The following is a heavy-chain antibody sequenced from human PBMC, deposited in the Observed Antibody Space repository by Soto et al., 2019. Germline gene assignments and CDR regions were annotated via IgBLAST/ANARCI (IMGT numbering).Heavy chain of an antibody. CDR3: AREESNSGLDY. Sequence: SETLSLTCAVYGGSFSGYYWNWIRQPPGKGLEWIGEINHSGSTKYNPSLKSRITMSVDTSNNHFSLKLTSVTAADTAVYYCAREESNSGLDYWGQGIQVT. V-gene: IGHV4-34*01. CDR1: GGSFSGYY. J-gene: IGHJ4*02. D-gene: IGHD6-19*01. CDR2: INHSGST.